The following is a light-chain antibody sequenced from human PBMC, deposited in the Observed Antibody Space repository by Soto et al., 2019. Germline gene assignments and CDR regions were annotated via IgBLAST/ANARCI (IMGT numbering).Light chain of an antibody. CDR3: QHYDSLPIT. J-gene: IGKJ5*01. V-gene: IGKV3-20*01. Sequence: EIVLTQSPGTLSLSPGERATLSWRASQSVSSSYLAWYQQKPGQPPRLLIYGASSRATGIPDRFSGSGSGTDFTLTISRLETEDFAVFYCQHYDSLPITFGQGTRLEIK. CDR1: QSVSSSY. CDR2: GAS.